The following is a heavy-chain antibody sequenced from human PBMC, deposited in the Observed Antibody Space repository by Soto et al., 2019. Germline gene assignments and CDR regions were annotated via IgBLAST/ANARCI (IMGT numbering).Heavy chain of an antibody. CDR3: AKGVLAADSSSWYYFDY. D-gene: IGHD6-13*01. CDR1: GFTFSSYG. CDR2: ISYDGSNK. V-gene: IGHV3-30*18. J-gene: IGHJ4*02. Sequence: GGSLRLSCAASGFTFSSYGMHWVRQAPGKGLEWVAVISYDGSNKYYADSVKGRFTISRDNSNNTLYLQMNSLRAEDTAVYYCAKGVLAADSSSWYYFDYWGQGTLVTVSS.